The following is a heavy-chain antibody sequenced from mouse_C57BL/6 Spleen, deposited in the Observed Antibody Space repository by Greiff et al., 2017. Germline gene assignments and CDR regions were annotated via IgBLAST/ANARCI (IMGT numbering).Heavy chain of an antibody. D-gene: IGHD2-4*01. CDR2: INYDGSST. CDR1: GFTFSDYY. J-gene: IGHJ2*01. CDR3: AREAYDYPYYFDY. V-gene: IGHV5-16*01. Sequence: EVKVVESEGGLVQPGSSMKLSCTASGFTFSDYYMAWVRQVPEKGLEWVANINYDGSSTYYLDSLKSRFIISRDNAKNILYLQMSSLKSEDTATYYCAREAYDYPYYFDYWGQGTTLTVSS.